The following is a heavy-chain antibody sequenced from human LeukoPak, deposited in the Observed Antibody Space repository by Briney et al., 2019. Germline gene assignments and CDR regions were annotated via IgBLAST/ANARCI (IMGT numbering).Heavy chain of an antibody. D-gene: IGHD7-27*01. CDR3: ACSGQTGEWYYFDY. V-gene: IGHV1-2*02. Sequence: ASVKVSCKASGYIFTAYYMDWVRQAPGQGPEWMGWINGNSGGTNYARKFQGRVTMTRDTSTSTVYMELSSLRSEDTAVYYCACSGQTGEWYYFDYWGQGTLVTVSS. CDR1: GYIFTAYY. J-gene: IGHJ4*02. CDR2: INGNSGGT.